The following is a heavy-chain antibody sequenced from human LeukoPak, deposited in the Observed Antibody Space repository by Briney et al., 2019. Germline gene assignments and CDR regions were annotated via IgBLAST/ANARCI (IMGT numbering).Heavy chain of an antibody. J-gene: IGHJ4*02. CDR2: ISGSGVDT. D-gene: IGHD4-17*01. CDR3: AKHQDWTVTVPDH. Sequence: GGSLRLSCAASGFTFRNYAMSWVRQAPGKGLEWVSTISGSGVDTDYADSVKDRFPISRDNSRNTLYLQMNSLRAEDTAVYYCAKHQDWTVTVPDHWGQGTLVTVSS. CDR1: GFTFRNYA. V-gene: IGHV3-23*01.